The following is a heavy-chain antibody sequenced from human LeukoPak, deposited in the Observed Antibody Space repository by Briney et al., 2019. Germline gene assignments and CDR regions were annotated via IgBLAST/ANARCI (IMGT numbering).Heavy chain of an antibody. CDR1: GFTFSSYS. D-gene: IGHD6-19*01. J-gene: IGHJ3*02. CDR3: ARGLSSGWHKGAFDI. Sequence: GGSLRLSCAASGFTFSSYSMNWVRQAPGKGLEWVSSISRSSSYIYYGDSVKGRFTISRDNAKNSLYLQMNSLRAEDTAVYYCARGLSSGWHKGAFDIWGQGTMVTVSS. V-gene: IGHV3-21*01. CDR2: ISRSSSYI.